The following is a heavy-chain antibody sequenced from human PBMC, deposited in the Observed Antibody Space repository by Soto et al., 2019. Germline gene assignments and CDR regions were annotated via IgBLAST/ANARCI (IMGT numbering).Heavy chain of an antibody. CDR1: EFTFSNYA. V-gene: IGHV3-23*01. CDR2: ISDNGGTT. Sequence: GGSLRLSCAASEFTFSNYAMSWVRQAPGKGLEWVSSISDNGGTTYYADSVKGRFTISRDNSKNTLYPQMNSLRAEDTAVYYCAKDPQQLLVYFDYRGQGTPVTVSS. J-gene: IGHJ4*02. D-gene: IGHD6-13*01. CDR3: AKDPQQLLVYFDY.